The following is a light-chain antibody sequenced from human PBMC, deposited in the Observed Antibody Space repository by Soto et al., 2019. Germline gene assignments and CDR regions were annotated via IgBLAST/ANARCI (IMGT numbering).Light chain of an antibody. CDR3: QHYKTSSPA. Sequence: DIQITQSPSTLSSSLGDRVTITCRASQSISSWLAWYQQKPGKAPKLLIYAASTLESRVPSRFSGTGSGTEFTLTISGLQPDDFATYYCQHYKTSSPAFGQGTKVDIK. V-gene: IGKV1-5*01. CDR1: QSISSW. CDR2: AAS. J-gene: IGKJ1*01.